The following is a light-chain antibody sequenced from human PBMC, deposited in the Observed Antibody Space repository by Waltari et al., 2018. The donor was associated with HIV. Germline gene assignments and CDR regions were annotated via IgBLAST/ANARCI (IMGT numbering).Light chain of an antibody. J-gene: IGKJ2*01. V-gene: IGKV3-15*01. CDR2: GAS. CDR3: QQYKSWHT. CDR1: QSVSSN. Sequence: EIVMTQSPATLSVSPGERATLSCRASQSVSSNVAWFQQKRGQAPRLLVYGASTRATGVPARFSGSGSETEFTLTITSLQSEDFAVYYCQQYKSWHTFGQGTKLEVK.